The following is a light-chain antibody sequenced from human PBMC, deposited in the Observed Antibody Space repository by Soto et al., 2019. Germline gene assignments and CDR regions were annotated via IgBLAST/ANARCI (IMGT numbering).Light chain of an antibody. V-gene: IGKV1-5*01. CDR2: EAS. J-gene: IGKJ2*01. CDR3: QQYITYSPYT. CDR1: QSVSVW. Sequence: DIQMTQSPSTLSASVGDRVTITCRASQSVSVWLAWYQQKPGKAPKLLISEASSLQRGVPSRFSGSGSGTDFTLIISNLQPDDFATYYCQQYITYSPYTFGQGTKVDIK.